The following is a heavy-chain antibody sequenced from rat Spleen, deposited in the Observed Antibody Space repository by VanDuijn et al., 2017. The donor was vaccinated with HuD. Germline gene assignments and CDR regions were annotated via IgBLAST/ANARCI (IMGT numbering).Heavy chain of an antibody. Sequence: EVQLVESGGGSVQPGRSLKLSCAASGFTFSNYDMAWVRQAPTKGLEWVASISPSGGRIYYRDSVKGRFTISRDNAESTLYLQIDSLRSEDTATYYCARRHYGYTDYFDYWGQGVMVTVSS. J-gene: IGHJ2*01. CDR3: ARRHYGYTDYFDY. D-gene: IGHD1-9*01. CDR2: ISPSGGRI. V-gene: IGHV5-25*01. CDR1: GFTFSNYD.